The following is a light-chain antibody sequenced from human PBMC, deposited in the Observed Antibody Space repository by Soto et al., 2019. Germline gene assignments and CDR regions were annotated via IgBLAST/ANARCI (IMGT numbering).Light chain of an antibody. V-gene: IGKV3-15*01. CDR2: GAS. CDR3: QQYNNWPPWT. CDR1: QSVSSK. Sequence: VMTQSPATLSVSPGEGATVSCRASQSVSSKLAWYQQKPGQAPRLLIYGASTRATGVPARFSGSGSGTEFTLTISSLQSEDFAVYYCQQYNNWPPWTFGQGTRVEIK. J-gene: IGKJ1*01.